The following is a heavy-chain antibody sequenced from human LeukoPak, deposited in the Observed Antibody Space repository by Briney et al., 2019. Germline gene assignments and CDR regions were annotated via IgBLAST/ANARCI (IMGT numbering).Heavy chain of an antibody. V-gene: IGHV3-53*01. CDR1: GFTVSSNY. Sequence: GGSLRLSCAASGFTVSSNYMSWVRQAPGKGLEWVSVIYSGGSTYYADSVKGRFTISRDNSKNTLYLQMNSLRAEDTAVYYCARAPVHYGSGSYYFPYYYMDVWGKGTTVTISS. CDR3: ARAPVHYGSGSYYFPYYYMDV. D-gene: IGHD3-10*01. J-gene: IGHJ6*03. CDR2: IYSGGST.